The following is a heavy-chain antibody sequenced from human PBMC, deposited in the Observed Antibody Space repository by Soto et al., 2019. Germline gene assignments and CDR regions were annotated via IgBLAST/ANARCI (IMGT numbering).Heavy chain of an antibody. V-gene: IGHV4-34*01. D-gene: IGHD3-10*01. CDR3: ARVTRYYGSGEGMDV. J-gene: IGHJ6*03. CDR1: GGSFSGYY. Sequence: SETLSLTCAVYGGSFSGYYWSWIRQPPGKGLEWIGEINHSGSTNYNPSLKSRVTISVDTSKNQFSLKLSSVTAADTAVYYCARVTRYYGSGEGMDVWGKGTTVTVSS. CDR2: INHSGST.